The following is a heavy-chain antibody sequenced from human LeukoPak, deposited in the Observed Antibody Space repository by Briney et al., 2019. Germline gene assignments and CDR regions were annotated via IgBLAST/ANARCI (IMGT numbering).Heavy chain of an antibody. D-gene: IGHD6-19*01. CDR1: GFTFSSYA. Sequence: GRSLRLSCAASGFTFSSYAMHWVRQAPGKGLEWVSSISSSSSYIYYADSVKGRFTISRDNAKNSLYLQMNSLRAEDTAVYYCARLKYSSGWYSPYYYYGMDVWGQGTTVTVSS. CDR2: ISSSSSYI. J-gene: IGHJ6*02. V-gene: IGHV3-21*01. CDR3: ARLKYSSGWYSPYYYYGMDV.